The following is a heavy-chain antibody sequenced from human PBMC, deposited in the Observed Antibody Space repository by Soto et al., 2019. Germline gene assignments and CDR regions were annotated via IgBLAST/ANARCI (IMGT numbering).Heavy chain of an antibody. J-gene: IGHJ4*02. V-gene: IGHV3-11*01. Sequence: GGSLRLSSEASGSTFSDHYMTWIRQSPGKGLEWVSYISSDSATIYYTDSVQGRFTVSRDNAKNSVYLQMNSLRAEDTAVYYCASDPYYYASYYWGQGTLVTVSS. D-gene: IGHD3-10*01. CDR1: GSTFSDHY. CDR3: ASDPYYYASYY. CDR2: ISSDSATI.